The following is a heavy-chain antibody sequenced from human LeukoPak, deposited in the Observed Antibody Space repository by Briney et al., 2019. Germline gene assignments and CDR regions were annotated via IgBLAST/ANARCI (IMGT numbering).Heavy chain of an antibody. Sequence: SQTLSLTCGISGDSVSSNSAAWNWIRQSPSRGLEWLGRTYYRSKWYNDYAVSVKSRITINPDTSKNHFSLQLNSVTPEDTAVYYCARGGNSGYESSFDYWGQGTLVTVSS. V-gene: IGHV6-1*01. J-gene: IGHJ4*02. D-gene: IGHD5-12*01. CDR3: ARGGNSGYESSFDY. CDR1: GDSVSSNSAA. CDR2: TYYRSKWYN.